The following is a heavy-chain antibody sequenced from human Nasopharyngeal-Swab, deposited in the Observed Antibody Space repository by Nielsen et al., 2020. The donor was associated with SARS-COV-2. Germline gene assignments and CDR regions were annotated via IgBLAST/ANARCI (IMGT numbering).Heavy chain of an antibody. CDR3: AKGGYCSGGSCLNWFDP. CDR2: ISWNSGSI. CDR1: GFTFDDYA. D-gene: IGHD2-15*01. V-gene: IGHV3-9*01. Sequence: GESLKISCAASGFTFDDYAMHWVRQAPGKGLEWVSGISWNSGSIGYADSVKGRFTISSDNAKNSLYLQMNSLRAEDTALYYCAKGGYCSGGSCLNWFDPWGQGTLVTVSS. J-gene: IGHJ5*02.